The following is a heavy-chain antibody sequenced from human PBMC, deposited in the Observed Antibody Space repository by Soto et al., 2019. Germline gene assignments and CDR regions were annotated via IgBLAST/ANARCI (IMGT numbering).Heavy chain of an antibody. CDR2: LSGSGGST. CDR3: AKDAPPAMTIFVVVIPIDY. CDR1: GFTFSSYA. D-gene: IGHD3-3*01. Sequence: EVQLLESGGGLVQPGGSLRLSCAAAGFTFSSYAMSWGRQAPGKGLEWVSALSGSGGSTYDAYSLKGRFTISRDNSKNTLYLQMVVLRAEDSDVYYCAKDAPPAMTIFVVVIPIDYWGQGTLGTVSS. J-gene: IGHJ4*02. V-gene: IGHV3-23*01.